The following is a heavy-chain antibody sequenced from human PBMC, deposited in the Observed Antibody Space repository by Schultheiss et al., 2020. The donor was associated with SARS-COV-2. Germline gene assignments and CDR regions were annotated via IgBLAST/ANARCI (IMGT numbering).Heavy chain of an antibody. Sequence: GGSLRLSCAASGFTFSSYGMNWVRQAPGKGLEWVSGISWNSGSIGYADSVKGRFTISRDNAKNSLYLQMNSLRAEDTALYYCAKDIGSGSYGLTNDAFDIWGQGTMVTVSS. V-gene: IGHV3-9*01. D-gene: IGHD3-10*01. J-gene: IGHJ3*02. CDR3: AKDIGSGSYGLTNDAFDI. CDR2: ISWNSGSI. CDR1: GFTFSSYG.